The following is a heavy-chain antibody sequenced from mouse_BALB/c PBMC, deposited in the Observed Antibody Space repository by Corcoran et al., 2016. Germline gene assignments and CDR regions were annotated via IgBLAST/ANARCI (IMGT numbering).Heavy chain of an antibody. V-gene: IGHV9-3-1*01. CDR3: AREPYAMDY. CDR1: GYTFTNYG. Sequence: QIQLVQSGPELKKPGETVKISCKASGYTFTNYGMNWVKQAPGKGLKWMGWINTYTGEPTYADDFKGRFAFSLETSASTAYLQINNPKNEETATYFCAREPYAMDYWGQGTSVIVSS. CDR2: INTYTGEP. J-gene: IGHJ4*01.